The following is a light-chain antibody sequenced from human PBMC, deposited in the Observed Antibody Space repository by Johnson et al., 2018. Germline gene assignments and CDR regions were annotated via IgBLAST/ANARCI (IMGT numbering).Light chain of an antibody. CDR2: ENN. CDR3: GTWDSSLSAGYV. CDR1: SSNIGNNY. Sequence: QSVLTQPPSVSAAPGQKVTISCSGSSSNIGNNYVSWYQQLTGTAPKLLIYENNKRPSGIPDRFSGSKSGTSATLGITGLQTGDEADYYCGTWDSSLSAGYVFGTVTKVTVL. J-gene: IGLJ1*01. V-gene: IGLV1-51*02.